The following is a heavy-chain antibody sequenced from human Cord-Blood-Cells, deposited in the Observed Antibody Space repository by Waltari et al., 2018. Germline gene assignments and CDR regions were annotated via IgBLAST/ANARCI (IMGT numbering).Heavy chain of an antibody. Sequence: QVQLQESGPGLVKPSGTLSLTCAVSGGSISSSNWWSWVRQPPGKGLEWIGEIYHSGSTNYNPSLKSRVTISVDKSKNQFSLKRSSVTAADTAVYYCARDSPPGIAAAGTWWFDPWGQGTLVTVSS. J-gene: IGHJ5*02. CDR2: IYHSGST. CDR1: GGSISSSNW. CDR3: ARDSPPGIAAAGTWWFDP. D-gene: IGHD6-13*01. V-gene: IGHV4-4*02.